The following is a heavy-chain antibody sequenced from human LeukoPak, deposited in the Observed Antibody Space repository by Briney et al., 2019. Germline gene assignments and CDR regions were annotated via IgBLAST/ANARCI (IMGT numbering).Heavy chain of an antibody. V-gene: IGHV1-2*02. Sequence: ASVKVSCKVSGYTLTELSMHWVRQAPGKGLEWMGWINPNSGGTNYAQKFQGRVTMTRDTSISTAYMELSRLRSDDTAVYYCATLFYGYGDYSDYWGQGTLVTVSS. CDR1: GYTLTELS. J-gene: IGHJ4*02. CDR2: INPNSGGT. D-gene: IGHD4-17*01. CDR3: ATLFYGYGDYSDY.